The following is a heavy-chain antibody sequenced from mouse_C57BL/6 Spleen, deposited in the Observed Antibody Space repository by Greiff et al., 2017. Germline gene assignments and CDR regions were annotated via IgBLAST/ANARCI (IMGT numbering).Heavy chain of an antibody. Sequence: QVQLQQPGAELVMPGASVKLSCKASGYTFTSYWMHWVKQRPGQGLEWIGEIDPSDSYTNYNQKFKGKSTLTVDKSSSTAYMQLSSLTSEDSAVYYCARSKDYGGSSYYAMDYWGQGTSVTVSS. CDR1: GYTFTSYW. J-gene: IGHJ4*01. D-gene: IGHD1-1*01. CDR3: ARSKDYGGSSYYAMDY. CDR2: IDPSDSYT. V-gene: IGHV1-69*01.